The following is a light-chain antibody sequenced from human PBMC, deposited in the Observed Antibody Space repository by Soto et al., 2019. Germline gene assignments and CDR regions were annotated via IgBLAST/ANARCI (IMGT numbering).Light chain of an antibody. Sequence: QSVLTQPPSVSGAPGQRVTISCTGSSSNIGAGYDVHWYQQLPGTAPKLLLYNNSNRPSGIPDRFSGSRSGSSATLAITGLQSDDEADYYCQSYDSSLSGSTVFGGGTKVTVL. CDR1: SSNIGAGYD. CDR3: QSYDSSLSGSTV. J-gene: IGLJ2*01. V-gene: IGLV1-40*01. CDR2: NNS.